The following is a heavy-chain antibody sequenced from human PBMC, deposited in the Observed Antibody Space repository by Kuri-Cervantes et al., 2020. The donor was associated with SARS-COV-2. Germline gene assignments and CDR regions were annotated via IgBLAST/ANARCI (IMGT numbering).Heavy chain of an antibody. J-gene: IGHJ4*02. CDR2: IYSGGST. CDR3: ARVSYDSN. D-gene: IGHD3-22*01. V-gene: IGHV3-53*01. Sequence: EALKISCAASGFTVSSNYMSWVRQAPGKGLEWVSVIYSGGSTYYADSVKGRFTISRDNSKNTLYLQMNSLRAEDTAVYYCARVSYDSNWGQGTLVTVSS. CDR1: GFTVSSNY.